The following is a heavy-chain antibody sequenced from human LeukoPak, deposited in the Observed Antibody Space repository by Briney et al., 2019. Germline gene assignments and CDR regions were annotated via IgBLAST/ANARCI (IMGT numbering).Heavy chain of an antibody. Sequence: GGTLRLSCAASGFTFSDYGMSWVRQAPGKGLEWVSTISGRGGGSFFADSVKGRFTISRDDSKNTLYLQMNSLRAEDTAVYYCAKQGRDWLRDYYYYMDVWGKGTTVTISS. V-gene: IGHV3-23*01. CDR3: AKQGRDWLRDYYYYMDV. D-gene: IGHD3-9*01. J-gene: IGHJ6*03. CDR2: ISGRGGGS. CDR1: GFTFSDYG.